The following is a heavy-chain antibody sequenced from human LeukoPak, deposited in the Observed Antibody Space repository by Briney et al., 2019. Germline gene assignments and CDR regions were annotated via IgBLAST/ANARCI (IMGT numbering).Heavy chain of an antibody. V-gene: IGHV3-74*01. Sequence: GGSLRLSCLAPGFALSTYWMDWVRQAPGKGPVWISHISGDGSRTSYADTVKGRFTIFRDNAKNTLYLQMNSLRAEDTAVYYCGRNRGYDALDYWGQGTLVTVSS. CDR1: GFALSTYW. CDR2: ISGDGSRT. D-gene: IGHD5-12*01. CDR3: GRNRGYDALDY. J-gene: IGHJ4*02.